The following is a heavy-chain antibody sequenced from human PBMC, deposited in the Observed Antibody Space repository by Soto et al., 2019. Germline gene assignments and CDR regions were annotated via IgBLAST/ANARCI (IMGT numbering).Heavy chain of an antibody. V-gene: IGHV4-4*02. D-gene: IGHD6-13*01. CDR1: GGSISGVNW. CDR2: IYPSGYPRT. Sequence: QVHLQESGPGLVKPSGTLSLNCAVSGGSISGVNWWIWVRQPRGEGLEWIGEIYPSGYPRTNYNPPLQSRVTISLDESENRLSLVLTSVTDADTAVYFCASHVTMSGTRGFDYWGQGTLVTASS. CDR3: ASHVTMSGTRGFDY. J-gene: IGHJ4*02.